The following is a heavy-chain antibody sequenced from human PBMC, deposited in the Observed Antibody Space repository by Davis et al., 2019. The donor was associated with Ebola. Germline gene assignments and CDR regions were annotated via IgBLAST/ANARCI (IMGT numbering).Heavy chain of an antibody. CDR3: ARALEVASTHWYFDL. D-gene: IGHD6-19*01. V-gene: IGHV1-2*06. CDR1: GYTFTGYS. CDR2: INPNSGGT. Sequence: ASVKVSCKASGYTFTGYSIHWVRQAPGQGLEWMGRINPNSGGTNSAQKFQGRVTMTRDTSITTAYMDLSRLRSDDTAVYYCARALEVASTHWYFDLWGRGTLVTVSS. J-gene: IGHJ2*01.